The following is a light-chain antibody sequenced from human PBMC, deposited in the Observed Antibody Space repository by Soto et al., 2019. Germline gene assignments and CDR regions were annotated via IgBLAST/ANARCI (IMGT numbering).Light chain of an antibody. CDR1: NIGRKS. Sequence: SYELTQPPSVSATPGKTATITCGGSNIGRKSVNWYQQKPGQAPVLIMFYDRVRPSGIPARFSGSNSGNTATLTISGVEVGDEADYYCQVWHTSSNPEGVFGGGTKLTVL. J-gene: IGLJ3*02. CDR3: QVWHTSSNPEGV. CDR2: YDR. V-gene: IGLV3-21*04.